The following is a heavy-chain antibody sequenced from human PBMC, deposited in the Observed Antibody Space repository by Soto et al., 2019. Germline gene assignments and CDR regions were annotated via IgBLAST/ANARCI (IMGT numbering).Heavy chain of an antibody. Sequence: PGGSLRLSCAASGFTFTSHWMHWVRQAPGKGLVWISRIDNAGTTSVYADSVKGRFTISRDNTKNTLYLQMNSVRAEDTAVYYCARDRPHNWFDPWGQGTLVTV. CDR1: GFTFTSHW. J-gene: IGHJ5*02. CDR3: ARDRPHNWFDP. CDR2: IDNAGTTS. V-gene: IGHV3-74*01.